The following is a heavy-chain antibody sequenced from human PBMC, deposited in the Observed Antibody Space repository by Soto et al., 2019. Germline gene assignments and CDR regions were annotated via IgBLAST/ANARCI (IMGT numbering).Heavy chain of an antibody. V-gene: IGHV4-4*07. CDR2: KSIGVST. Sequence: XGTVSRPFSVSRGSLSSIVWTWMRPAAGKRLEWIGRKSIGVSTYYNPSLKGRASMSVDTSKNQFSLSLISVTAADTALYYCERKLGPAALWSFDVWGQGIQVTVSA. CDR3: ERKLGPAALWSFDV. J-gene: IGHJ4*02. CDR1: RGSLSSIV. D-gene: IGHD1-26*01.